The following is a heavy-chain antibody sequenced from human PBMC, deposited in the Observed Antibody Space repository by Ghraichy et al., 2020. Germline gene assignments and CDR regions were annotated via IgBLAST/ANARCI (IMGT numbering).Heavy chain of an antibody. Sequence: ASVKVSCKASGYTFTSYGISWVRQAPGQGLEWMGWISAYNGNTNYAQKLQGRVTMTTDTSTSTAYMELRSLRSDDTAVYYCARDPEFLEWFTPRENPYYYYGMDVWGQGTTVTVSS. V-gene: IGHV1-18*04. J-gene: IGHJ6*02. D-gene: IGHD3-3*01. CDR3: ARDPEFLEWFTPRENPYYYYGMDV. CDR2: ISAYNGNT. CDR1: GYTFTSYG.